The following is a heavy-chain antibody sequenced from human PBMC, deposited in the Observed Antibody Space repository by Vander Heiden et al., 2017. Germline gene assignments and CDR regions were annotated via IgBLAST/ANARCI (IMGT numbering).Heavy chain of an antibody. CDR1: GFSVSTYD. V-gene: IGHV3-13*01. CDR2: VDTAGDT. CDR3: ARVRWGSYES. J-gene: IGHJ5*02. D-gene: IGHD7-27*01. Sequence: EVQLVESGGGLVQPGGSLRLSCAAFGFSVSTYDMHWVRKVTGKGLEWVSAVDTAGDTFYPASVKGRFTISREDATNSLYLQMNSLRAGDTAVYYCARVRWGSYESWGQGTLVTVSS.